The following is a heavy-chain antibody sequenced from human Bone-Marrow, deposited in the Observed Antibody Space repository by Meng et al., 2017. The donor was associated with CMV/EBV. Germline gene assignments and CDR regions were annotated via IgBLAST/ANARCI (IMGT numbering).Heavy chain of an antibody. CDR1: GYTFTGYY. CDR3: ARDDYNNYGEYVY. V-gene: IGHV1-2*02. D-gene: IGHD4-11*01. J-gene: IGHJ4*02. Sequence: ASVKVSCKASGYTFTGYYMHWVRQAPGQGLEWMGWIKPSSGETSSAQKFQGRLTMTRITSISTVYMELTSLRSDDAAVYYCARDDYNNYGEYVYWRQGTLVTVSS. CDR2: IKPSSGET.